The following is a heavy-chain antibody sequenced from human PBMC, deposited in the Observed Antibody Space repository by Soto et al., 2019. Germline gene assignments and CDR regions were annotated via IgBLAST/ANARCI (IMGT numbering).Heavy chain of an antibody. J-gene: IGHJ6*02. D-gene: IGHD3-9*01. CDR2: IYHSGST. V-gene: IGHV4-30-2*01. Sequence: TLSLTCAVSGGSISSGGYSWSWIRQPPGKGLEWIGYIYHSGSTYYNPSLKSRVTISVDRSKNQFSLKLSSVTAADTAVYYCARGRVFSLYYYYGMDVWGHGTTVTVS. CDR3: ARGRVFSLYYYYGMDV. CDR1: GGSISSGGYS.